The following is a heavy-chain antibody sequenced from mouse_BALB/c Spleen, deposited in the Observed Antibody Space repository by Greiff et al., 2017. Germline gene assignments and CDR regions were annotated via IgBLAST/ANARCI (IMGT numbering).Heavy chain of an antibody. CDR3: ARSYYYGSSSYAMDY. V-gene: IGHV1-9*01. CDR2: ILPGSGST. Sequence: QVQLQQSGAELMKPGASVKISCKATGYTFSSYWIEWVKQRPGHGLEWIGEILPGSGSTNYNEKFKGKATFTADTSSNTAYMQLSSLTSEDSAVYYCARSYYYGSSSYAMDYWGQGTSVTVSS. D-gene: IGHD1-1*01. CDR1: GYTFSSYW. J-gene: IGHJ4*01.